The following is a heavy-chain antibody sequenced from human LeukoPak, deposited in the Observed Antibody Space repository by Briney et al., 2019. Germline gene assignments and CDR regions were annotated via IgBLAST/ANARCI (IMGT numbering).Heavy chain of an antibody. CDR1: GGSISSGSYY. Sequence: PSETLSLTCAVSGGSISSGSYYWGWIRQPPGKGLEWIGSIYYTGSTYYNPSLKSRVTISVDTSKNQFSLNLSSVTAADTAVYYCARHWAHSGGGSYYFDYWGQGTLVTVSS. V-gene: IGHV4-39*01. CDR3: ARHWAHSGGGSYYFDY. J-gene: IGHJ4*02. CDR2: IYYTGST. D-gene: IGHD1-26*01.